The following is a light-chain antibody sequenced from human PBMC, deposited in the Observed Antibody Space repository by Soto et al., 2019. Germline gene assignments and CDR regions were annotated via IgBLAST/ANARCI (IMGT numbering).Light chain of an antibody. CDR1: QSVSSS. V-gene: IGKV3-15*01. CDR3: HQRSSWPIT. Sequence: EIVLTQSPATLSLSPGERATLSCRASQSVSSSLAWYQQKPGQAPRLLIYGASTRATGIPARFSGSGSGTEFTLTISSLQSEDFAVYYCHQRSSWPITFGQGTRLEIK. J-gene: IGKJ5*01. CDR2: GAS.